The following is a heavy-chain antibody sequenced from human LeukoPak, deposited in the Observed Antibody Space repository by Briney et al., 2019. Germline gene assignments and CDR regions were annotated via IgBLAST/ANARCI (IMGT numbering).Heavy chain of an antibody. V-gene: IGHV4-38-2*01. Sequence: SETLSLTCAVSGFSISSGYYWGWIRKPPGKGLEWIGSIYHSGSIYYNPSLKSRVTISVDTSKNQFSLKLSSVTAADTAVYYCARHTDSVSVVELNWFDPWGQGTLVTVSS. D-gene: IGHD2-2*01. CDR2: IYHSGSI. J-gene: IGHJ5*02. CDR3: ARHTDSVSVVELNWFDP. CDR1: GFSISSGYY.